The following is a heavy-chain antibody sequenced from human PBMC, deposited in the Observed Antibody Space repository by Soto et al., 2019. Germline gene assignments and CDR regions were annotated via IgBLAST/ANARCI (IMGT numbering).Heavy chain of an antibody. Sequence: SETLCVGCAVYGGSFSVYYWSWIRQPPGKGLDLIGEINHSGSTNYNPSLKSRVTISVDTSKNQFSLKLSSVTAAETAVYYCARGRNYYDRSGYYSSYYYYGMDVWGQGTQVTVSS. V-gene: IGHV4-34*01. J-gene: IGHJ6*02. CDR1: GGSFSVYY. CDR3: ARGRNYYDRSGYYSSYYYYGMDV. CDR2: INHSGST. D-gene: IGHD3-22*01.